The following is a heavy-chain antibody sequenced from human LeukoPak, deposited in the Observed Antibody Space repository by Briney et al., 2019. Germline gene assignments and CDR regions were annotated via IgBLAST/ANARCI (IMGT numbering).Heavy chain of an antibody. V-gene: IGHV4-38-2*02. CDR2: FYHSGST. CDR3: ARDRGYYYDSSGLYY. CDR1: GYSISSNYY. Sequence: SETLSLTCTVSGYSISSNYYWGWIRQPPGKGLEWIGSFYHSGSTYYNPSLKSRVTISEDTSKNQFSLKLSSVTAADTAVYYCARDRGYYYDSSGLYYWGQGTLVTVSS. J-gene: IGHJ4*02. D-gene: IGHD3-22*01.